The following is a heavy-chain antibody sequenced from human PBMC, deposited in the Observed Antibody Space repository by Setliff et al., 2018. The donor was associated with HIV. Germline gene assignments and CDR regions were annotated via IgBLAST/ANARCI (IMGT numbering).Heavy chain of an antibody. Sequence: SETLSLTCTVSGGSISNNSYYWGWVRQPPGKGLELIGNLFYNGNTYYNPSLKSRVTISVDTSKNQFSLKLSSVTAADTAVYYCARHGAFYYYYYMDVWGKGTTVTVSS. CDR3: ARHGAFYYYYYMDV. V-gene: IGHV4-39*01. CDR2: LFYNGNT. J-gene: IGHJ6*03. CDR1: GGSISNNSYY.